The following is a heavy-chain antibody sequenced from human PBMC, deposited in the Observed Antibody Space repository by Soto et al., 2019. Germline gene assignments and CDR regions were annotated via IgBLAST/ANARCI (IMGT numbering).Heavy chain of an antibody. CDR3: AIEKVGATSVHVFDI. Sequence: GGSLRLSCVDSGLTFSSWMSWVRQAPGKGLEWVAMTTQDGSGKHYADSVKGRFTISRDNAKNSLYLQMNSLRAEDTALYYCAIEKVGATSVHVFDIWGQGTMVTVSS. J-gene: IGHJ3*02. V-gene: IGHV3-7*01. D-gene: IGHD1-26*01. CDR1: GLTFSSW. CDR2: TTQDGSGK.